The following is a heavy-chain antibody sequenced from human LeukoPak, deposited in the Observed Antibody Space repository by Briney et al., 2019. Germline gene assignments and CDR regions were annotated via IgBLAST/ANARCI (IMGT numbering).Heavy chain of an antibody. CDR2: ISYDGSNK. V-gene: IGHV3-30*18. CDR3: ANLPL. J-gene: IGHJ4*02. Sequence: PGGSLRLSCAASGFTFSNYGMHWVRQAPGKGLEWVAVISYDGSNKYYADSVKGRITISRDNSKNTLYLQMNSLRPEDAAVYYCANLPLWGQGTLVTVSS. CDR1: GFTFSNYG.